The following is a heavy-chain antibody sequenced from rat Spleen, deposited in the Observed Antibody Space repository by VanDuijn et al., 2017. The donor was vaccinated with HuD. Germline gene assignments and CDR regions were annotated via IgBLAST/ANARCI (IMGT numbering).Heavy chain of an antibody. CDR2: ISTSGSRT. D-gene: IGHD1-1*01. CDR1: GFTFSNYD. V-gene: IGHV5-25*01. J-gene: IGHJ2*01. CDR3: ASLLHEGY. Sequence: EVQLVESGGGLVQPGRSLKLSCAASGFTFSNYDMAWVRQAPTKGLEWVATISTSGSRTYYPDSVKGRFTISRDNAKSSLYLQMNSLKSEDTATYYCASLLHEGYWGQGVMVTVSS.